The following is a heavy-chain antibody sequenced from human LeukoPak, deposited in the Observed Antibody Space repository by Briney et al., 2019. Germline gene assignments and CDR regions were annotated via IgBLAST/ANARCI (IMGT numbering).Heavy chain of an antibody. Sequence: SETLSLTCTVSGGSISRSSNYWGWIRQPPGMGLEWIGSIDYSGSTYYNPSLKSRVTISVDTSKNQFSLKLSSVTAADTAVYYCARDRYSSSWSANDAFDIWGQGTMVTVSS. CDR3: ARDRYSSSWSANDAFDI. J-gene: IGHJ3*02. V-gene: IGHV4-39*02. CDR1: GGSISRSSNY. D-gene: IGHD6-13*01. CDR2: IDYSGST.